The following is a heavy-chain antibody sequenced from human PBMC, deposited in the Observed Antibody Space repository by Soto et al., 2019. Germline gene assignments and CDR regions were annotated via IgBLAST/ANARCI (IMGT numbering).Heavy chain of an antibody. Sequence: QVQLQESGPGLVKPSQTLSLICTVSGGSISSGDYYWSWIRQHPGKVLEWIGYIYHSGSTYYNLSLKSRVTISVDTSKNPFSLKRSTVTAADTAVYYCARVFNAYTNPQFDYWGQGSLVTVSS. V-gene: IGHV4-31*03. J-gene: IGHJ4*02. CDR3: ARVFNAYTNPQFDY. CDR1: GGSISSGDYY. D-gene: IGHD4-4*01. CDR2: IYHSGST.